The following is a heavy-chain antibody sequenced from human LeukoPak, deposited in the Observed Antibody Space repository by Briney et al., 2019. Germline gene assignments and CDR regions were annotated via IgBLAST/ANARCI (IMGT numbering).Heavy chain of an antibody. CDR1: GFTVSSNY. CDR2: LYSGGST. V-gene: IGHV3-53*01. CDR3: AMSGYSSGWSGGFDF. Sequence: GGSLRLSCTASGFTVSSNYMSWVRQAPGQRLEWVSVLYSGGSTYYADSVKGRFTLSRDNSKNMLYLQMNSLKAEDTAVYYCAMSGYSSGWSGGFDFWGQGALVTVSS. D-gene: IGHD6-19*01. J-gene: IGHJ4*02.